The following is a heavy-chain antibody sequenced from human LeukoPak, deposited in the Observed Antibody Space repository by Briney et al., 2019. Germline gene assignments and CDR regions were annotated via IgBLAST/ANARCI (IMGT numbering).Heavy chain of an antibody. CDR1: GFTFSSYG. V-gene: IGHV3-33*01. Sequence: QPGGSLRLSCAASGFTFSSYGMHWVRQAPGKGLEWVAVIWYDGSNKYYADSVKGRFTISRDNSENTVYLQMNSLRAEDTAVYYCASRDPCSGGTCYGLGYWGQGTLVTVSS. CDR3: ASRDPCSGGTCYGLGY. CDR2: IWYDGSNK. J-gene: IGHJ4*02. D-gene: IGHD2-15*01.